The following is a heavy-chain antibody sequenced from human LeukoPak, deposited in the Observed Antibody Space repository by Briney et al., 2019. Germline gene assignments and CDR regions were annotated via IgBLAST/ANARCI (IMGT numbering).Heavy chain of an antibody. V-gene: IGHV4-59*01. CDR3: ARDSSGYYDSSGLDY. D-gene: IGHD3-22*01. CDR2: IYYSGST. J-gene: IGHJ4*02. Sequence: SETLSLTCTVSGGSISSYYWSWIRQPPGKGLEWIGYIYYSGSTNYDPSLKSRVTISVDTSKNQFSLKLSSVTAADTAVYYCARDSSGYYDSSGLDYWGQGTLVTVSS. CDR1: GGSISSYY.